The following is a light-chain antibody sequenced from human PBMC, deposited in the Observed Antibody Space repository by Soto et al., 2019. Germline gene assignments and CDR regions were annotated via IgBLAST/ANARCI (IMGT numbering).Light chain of an antibody. CDR3: SSYTTSNTDV. CDR1: SSDVGGYNY. CDR2: EVS. V-gene: IGLV2-14*01. Sequence: QSVLTQPASVSGSPGQSITISCTGTSSDVGGYNYVSWYQQHPGKAPKLMISEVSNRPSGTSNRFSGSKSGNTASLTISGLQAEAEDDYYCSSYTTSNTDVFGTGTKLTVL. J-gene: IGLJ1*01.